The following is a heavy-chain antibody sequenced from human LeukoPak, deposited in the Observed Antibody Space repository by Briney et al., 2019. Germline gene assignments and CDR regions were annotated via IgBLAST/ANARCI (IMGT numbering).Heavy chain of an antibody. CDR3: ARGCGSQDSSSWYVGRFYYYYYMDV. D-gene: IGHD6-13*01. Sequence: SETLSLTCAVYGGSFSGYYWSWIRQPPGKGLEWIGEINHSGSTNYNPSLKSRVTISVDTSKNQFSLKLSFVTAADTAVYYCARGCGSQDSSSWYVGRFYYYYYMDVWGKGTTVTVSS. V-gene: IGHV4-34*01. J-gene: IGHJ6*03. CDR2: INHSGST. CDR1: GGSFSGYY.